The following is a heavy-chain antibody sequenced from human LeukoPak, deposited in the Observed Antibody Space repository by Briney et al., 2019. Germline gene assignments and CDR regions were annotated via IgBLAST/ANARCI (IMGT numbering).Heavy chain of an antibody. V-gene: IGHV4-34*01. J-gene: IGHJ4*02. CDR1: GGSFSGYY. CDR2: INHSGSN. D-gene: IGHD7-27*01. Sequence: SETLSLTCAVYGGSFSGYYWSWIRQPPGKGLEWIGEINHSGSNNYNPSLKSRVTISVDTSKNQFSLKLSSVTAADTAVYYCARGRLGYFDYWGQGTLVTVSS. CDR3: ARGRLGYFDY.